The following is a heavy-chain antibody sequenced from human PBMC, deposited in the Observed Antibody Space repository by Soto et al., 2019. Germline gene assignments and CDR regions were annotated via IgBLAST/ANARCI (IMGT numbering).Heavy chain of an antibody. CDR1: GYKFTSYD. D-gene: IGHD1-20*01. V-gene: IGHV1-3*05. J-gene: IGHJ4*02. Sequence: QVQLVQSGAEEKKPGASVKDSCKASGYKFTSYDMHWVSQAPGQRLEWMGWINAGNGNTKYSQKFQGRVTITRDTSASTAYMELSSLTSEDTAVYYCASNKITVTLDYWGQGPLVTFSS. CDR3: ASNKITVTLDY. CDR2: INAGNGNT.